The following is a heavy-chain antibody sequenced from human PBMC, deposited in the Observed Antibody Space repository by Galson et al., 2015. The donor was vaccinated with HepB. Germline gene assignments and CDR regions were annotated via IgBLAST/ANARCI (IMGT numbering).Heavy chain of an antibody. J-gene: IGHJ3*02. V-gene: IGHV1-24*01. CDR1: GYTLTELS. CDR3: ATARVSGNQFDSAFDI. Sequence: SVKVSCKVSGYTLTELSMHWVRQAPGKGLEWMGGFDPEDGETIYAQKFQGRVTMTEDTSTDTAYMELSSLRSEDTAVYYCATARVSGNQFDSAFDIWGQGTMVTVSS. D-gene: IGHD2-15*01. CDR2: FDPEDGET.